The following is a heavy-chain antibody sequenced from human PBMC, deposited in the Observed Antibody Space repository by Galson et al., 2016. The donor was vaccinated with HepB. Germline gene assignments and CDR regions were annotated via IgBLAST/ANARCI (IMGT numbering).Heavy chain of an antibody. D-gene: IGHD3-9*01. Sequence: SLRLSCASSGFTVSSNYMSWVRQAPGKGLEWVSVIYSGGSTYYADSVKGRFTISRDNSKKTLHLKMNSLRAEDTAVYYCARDPFDWATDYYYGMDVWGQGTTVTVSS. V-gene: IGHV3-53*01. CDR3: ARDPFDWATDYYYGMDV. CDR1: GFTVSSNY. CDR2: IYSGGST. J-gene: IGHJ6*02.